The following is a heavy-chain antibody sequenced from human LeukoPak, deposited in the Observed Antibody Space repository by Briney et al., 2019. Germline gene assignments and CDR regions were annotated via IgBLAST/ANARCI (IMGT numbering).Heavy chain of an antibody. CDR1: GYXLTELS. CDR2: FDPEDGQT. CDR3: AGRPEAARGRWFDP. V-gene: IGHV1-24*01. J-gene: IGHJ5*02. D-gene: IGHD2-15*01. Sequence: ASVKVSCKVSGYXLTELSIHWVRQAPGKGLEWMGGFDPEDGQTIYAQKFQGRVTMTEDTSTDTAYMELSSLRSEDTAVYYCAGRPEAARGRWFDPWGQGTLVTVSS.